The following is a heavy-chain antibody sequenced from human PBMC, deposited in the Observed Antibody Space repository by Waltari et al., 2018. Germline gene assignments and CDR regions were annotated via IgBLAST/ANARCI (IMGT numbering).Heavy chain of an antibody. CDR2: ISYDGSNK. J-gene: IGHJ4*02. D-gene: IGHD6-19*01. CDR1: GFTFSSYA. Sequence: QVQLVESGGGVVQPGRSLRLSCAASGFTFSSYAMHWVRQAPGKGLEWVAVISYDGSNKYYADAVKGRFTISRDNSKNTLYLQMNSLRAEDTAVYYCARDGIAVADSFFDYWGQGTLVTVSS. CDR3: ARDGIAVADSFFDY. V-gene: IGHV3-30-3*01.